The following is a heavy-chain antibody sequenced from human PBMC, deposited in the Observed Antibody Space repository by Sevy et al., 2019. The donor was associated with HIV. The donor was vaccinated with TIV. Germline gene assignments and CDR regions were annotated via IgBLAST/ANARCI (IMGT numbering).Heavy chain of an antibody. D-gene: IGHD1-26*01. V-gene: IGHV5-51*01. Sequence: GESLKISCKGSGYRFTSYWIGWVRQKPGKGLEWMGFIYPGDSDVRYSPSFQGQVTVSADESISTAYLQWSSLKASDTAMYYCARYSGSYSSYYYFDFCGQGTLVTVSS. CDR1: GYRFTSYW. J-gene: IGHJ4*02. CDR2: IYPGDSDV. CDR3: ARYSGSYSSYYYFDF.